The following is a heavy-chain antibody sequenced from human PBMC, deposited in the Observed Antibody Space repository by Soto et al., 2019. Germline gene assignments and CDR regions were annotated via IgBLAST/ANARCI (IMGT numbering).Heavy chain of an antibody. CDR1: GFTFGSKW. J-gene: IGHJ3*01. V-gene: IGHV3-7*01. CDR3: ARANAIDV. Sequence: GGSLRLSCEASGFTFGSKWMTWVRQVSGKGLEWVANINQDATQKYYVDSVKGRFTISRDNAKNSLYLQMNSLRVEDTAVYYCARANAIDVWGQGIMVTVSS. CDR2: INQDATQK.